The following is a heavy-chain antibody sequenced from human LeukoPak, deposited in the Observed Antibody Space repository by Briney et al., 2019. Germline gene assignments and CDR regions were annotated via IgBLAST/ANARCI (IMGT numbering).Heavy chain of an antibody. V-gene: IGHV1-46*01. CDR3: AKGPRITLVRGGQWYYYMDV. D-gene: IGHD3-10*01. J-gene: IGHJ6*03. Sequence: ASVKVSCKASAYTFTGYYMHWVRQAPGQGLEWMGIINPSGGSTNYAQKFQGRVTVTRDTSTSTVYMELSSLRSEDTAVYYCAKGPRITLVRGGQWYYYMDVWGKGTTVTISS. CDR2: INPSGGST. CDR1: AYTFTGYY.